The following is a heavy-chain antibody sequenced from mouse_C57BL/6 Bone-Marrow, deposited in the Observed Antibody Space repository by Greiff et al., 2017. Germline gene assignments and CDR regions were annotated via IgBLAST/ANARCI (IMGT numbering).Heavy chain of an antibody. J-gene: IGHJ3*01. D-gene: IGHD2-5*01. CDR1: GFSLTSYG. CDR2: IWRGGST. V-gene: IGHV2-5*01. Sequence: VQLQQSGPGLVQPSQSLSITCTVSGFSLTSYGVHWVRQSPGKGLEWLGVIWRGGSTDYNAAFMSRLSITKDNSKSQVFFKMNSLQADDTAIYYCAKCYSNSFPWFAYWGQGTLVTVSA. CDR3: AKCYSNSFPWFAY.